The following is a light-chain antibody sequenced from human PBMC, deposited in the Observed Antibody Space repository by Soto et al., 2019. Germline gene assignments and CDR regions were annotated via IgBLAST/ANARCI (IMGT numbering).Light chain of an antibody. J-gene: IGKJ1*01. CDR3: QQYNSYSVT. CDR2: GVS. CDR1: QSISRG. V-gene: IGKV1-5*01. Sequence: DIQMTQSPSTMSASVGYRVTITCWASQSISRGLAWYQQKPGKAPKFLIAGVSSLKSGPPSRFSVSGSGTEFTLVLSRLQTDDFATYYCQQYNSYSVTFRQGTKVDIK.